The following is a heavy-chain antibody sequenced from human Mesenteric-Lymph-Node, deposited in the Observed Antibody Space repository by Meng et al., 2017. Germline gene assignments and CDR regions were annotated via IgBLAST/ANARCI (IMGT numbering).Heavy chain of an antibody. V-gene: IGHV3-48*03. D-gene: IGHD5-18*01. CDR1: GFTFSSYE. J-gene: IGHJ4*02. CDR2: ISSSGSTI. Sequence: GRSLRPSFAASGFTFSSYEMNWVRQAPGKGLEWVSYISSSGSTIYYADSVKGRFTISRDNAKNPLYLQMNSLRAEDTAVYYCARDGVAAMFTFDYWGQGTLVTVSS. CDR3: ARDGVAAMFTFDY.